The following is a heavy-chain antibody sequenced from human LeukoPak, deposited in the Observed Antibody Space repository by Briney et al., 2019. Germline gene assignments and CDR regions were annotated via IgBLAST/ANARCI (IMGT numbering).Heavy chain of an antibody. D-gene: IGHD3-16*01. CDR2: ISSSGSTI. CDR1: GFTFSDYY. V-gene: IGHV3-11*04. Sequence: PRGSLRLPCAASGFTFSDYYMSWIRQAPGKGLEWVSYISSSGSTIYYADSVKGRFTISRDNAKNSLYLQMNSLRAEDTVVYYCARDSVMAISDYWGEGTLGTVS. J-gene: IGHJ4*02. CDR3: ARDSVMAISDY.